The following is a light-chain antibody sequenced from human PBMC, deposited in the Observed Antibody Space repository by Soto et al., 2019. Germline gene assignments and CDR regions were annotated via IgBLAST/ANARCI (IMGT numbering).Light chain of an antibody. Sequence: EIVLKQSPGTLSVSPGNRATLSCRASQSVGSSSLAWYQQKPGQAPRLLMYDVSSRATGIPDRFSGSGSGTDFTLTISRLEPEDFAVYYCQHHGDLIGFGGGTKVDIK. CDR2: DVS. J-gene: IGKJ4*01. CDR1: QSVGSSS. CDR3: QHHGDLIG. V-gene: IGKV3D-20*02.